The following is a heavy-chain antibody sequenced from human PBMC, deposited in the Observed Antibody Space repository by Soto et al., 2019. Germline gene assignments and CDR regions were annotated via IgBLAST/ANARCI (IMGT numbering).Heavy chain of an antibody. J-gene: IGHJ5*02. CDR3: ARVFPPHDFLTGSSDT. D-gene: IGHD3-9*01. CDR2: IWYDGSNK. CDR1: GFTFSSYG. V-gene: IGHV3-33*01. Sequence: QVQLVESGGGVVQPGRSLRLSCAASGFTFSSYGMHWVRQAPGKGLEWVAVIWYDGSNKYYADSVKGRFTISRDNSKNPLYLKINSRRAENRVVYYCARVFPPHDFLTGSSDTGGKGPLLTVPS.